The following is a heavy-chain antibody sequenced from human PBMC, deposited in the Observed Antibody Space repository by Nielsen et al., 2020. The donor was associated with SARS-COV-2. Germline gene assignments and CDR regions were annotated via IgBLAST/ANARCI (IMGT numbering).Heavy chain of an antibody. D-gene: IGHD3/OR15-3a*01. CDR1: GYTFTTYY. J-gene: IGHJ3*01. Sequence: ASVKVSCKASGYTFTTYYVHWVRQAPGQGLEWMGRINPISGGTNYARNFQGGVTMTRDTTIGTAYLELSGLKSGDTAIYYCARDGLDAFDVWGQGTMVTVSS. CDR3: ARDGLDAFDV. CDR2: INPISGGT. V-gene: IGHV1-2*06.